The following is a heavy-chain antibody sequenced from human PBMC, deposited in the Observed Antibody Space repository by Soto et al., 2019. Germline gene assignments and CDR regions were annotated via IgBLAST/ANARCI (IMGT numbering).Heavy chain of an antibody. D-gene: IGHD5-18*01. CDR2: VSASGLNT. Sequence: EVQLLESGGKLVQPGGSLTLSCAASGFTFSTYAMAWVRQAPGKGLEWVSGVSASGLNTDYADPVKGRCYISRDTSNNTVSLPTNRPRAEDTGLYYCAKGRPPGTPGYVFDYWGQGTPVTVSS. CDR1: GFTFSTYA. J-gene: IGHJ4*02. CDR3: AKGRPPGTPGYVFDY. V-gene: IGHV3-23*01.